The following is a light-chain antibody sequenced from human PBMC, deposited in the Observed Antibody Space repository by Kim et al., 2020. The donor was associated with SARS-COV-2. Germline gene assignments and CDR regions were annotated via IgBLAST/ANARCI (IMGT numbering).Light chain of an antibody. CDR1: QSISSVY. CDR2: GAS. CDR3: HQYGSSPQT. V-gene: IGKV3-20*01. Sequence: SPVERATLSCRASQSISSVYFAWYQQKPGQAPRLLIYGASIRATGIPDRFSGSGSGTDFTLTISRLESEDFAVYYCHQYGSSPQTFGQGTKVEIK. J-gene: IGKJ1*01.